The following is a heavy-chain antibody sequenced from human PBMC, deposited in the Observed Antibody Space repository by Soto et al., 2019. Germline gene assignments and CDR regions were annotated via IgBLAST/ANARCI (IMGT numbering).Heavy chain of an antibody. D-gene: IGHD2-2*01. CDR3: ARGRPRIVVVPVAGSNLFDS. CDR1: GYTFTGYY. CDR2: INPNSGGT. Sequence: ASVKVSCKASGYTFTGYYMHWVRQAPGQGLEWMGWINPNSGGTNYAQKFQGRVTMTRDTSVSTAYMELSRLRSDDTAVYYCARGRPRIVVVPVAGSNLFDSWGQGTLVTVSS. J-gene: IGHJ5*01. V-gene: IGHV1-2*02.